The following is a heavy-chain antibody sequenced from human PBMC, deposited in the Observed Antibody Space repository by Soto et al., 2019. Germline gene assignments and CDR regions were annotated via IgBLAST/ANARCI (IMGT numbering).Heavy chain of an antibody. J-gene: IGHJ4*02. CDR1: GGSISSSSYY. V-gene: IGHV4-39*01. D-gene: IGHD6-13*01. CDR3: ARHIAAAGPPPDY. CDR2: IYYSGST. Sequence: SETLSLTCTVSGGSISSSSYYWGWIRQPPGKGLEWIGSIYYSGSTYYNPSLKSRVTISVDTSKNQFSLKLSSVTAADTAVYYCARHIAAAGPPPDYWGQGTLVTVSS.